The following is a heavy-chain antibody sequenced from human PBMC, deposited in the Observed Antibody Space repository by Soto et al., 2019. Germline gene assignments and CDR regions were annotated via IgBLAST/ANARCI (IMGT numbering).Heavy chain of an antibody. J-gene: IGHJ4*02. V-gene: IGHV4-39*01. CDR2: VYYTGST. D-gene: IGHD1-26*01. CDR3: AVFSDHEWEYRIDS. Sequence: PSETLDITCSVSGASLSSDTYYWAWIRQPPGKGLEWIGSVYYTGSTYYTPSLKYRLALSVDTSRNQFSLKMDSVTAADTAVYYCAVFSDHEWEYRIDSWGQG. CDR1: GASLSSDTYY.